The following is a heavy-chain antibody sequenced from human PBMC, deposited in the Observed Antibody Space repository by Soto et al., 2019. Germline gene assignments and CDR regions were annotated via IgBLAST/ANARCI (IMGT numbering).Heavy chain of an antibody. CDR2: IYYRGNT. CDR3: AKGPYPKVGATIFAVDY. CDR1: GDSINSDNYY. Sequence: SETLSLTCSVSGDSINSDNYYWGWIRQPPGKGLEWIGSIYYRGNTYYNPSLKTRVTISLDKSKSQFSLKLNSVTAADSAVYFCAKGPYPKVGATIFAVDYWGQGTLVTVSS. D-gene: IGHD1-26*01. J-gene: IGHJ4*02. V-gene: IGHV4-39*01.